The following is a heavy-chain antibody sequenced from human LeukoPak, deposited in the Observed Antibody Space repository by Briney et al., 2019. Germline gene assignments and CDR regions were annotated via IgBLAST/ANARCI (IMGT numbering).Heavy chain of an antibody. V-gene: IGHV4-4*02. Sequence: PSETLSLTCAVSGGSISSSNWWSWVRQPPGKGPEWIGEIYHSGSTNYNPSLKSRVTISVDKSKNQFSLKLSSVTAADTAVYYCARSAIAAAGTDYYYYMDVWGKGTTVTVSS. D-gene: IGHD6-13*01. CDR2: IYHSGST. J-gene: IGHJ6*03. CDR3: ARSAIAAAGTDYYYYMDV. CDR1: GGSISSSNW.